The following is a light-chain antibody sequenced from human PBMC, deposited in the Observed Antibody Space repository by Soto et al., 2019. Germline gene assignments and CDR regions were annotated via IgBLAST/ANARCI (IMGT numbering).Light chain of an antibody. CDR2: GNS. CDR1: SSNIGAGYD. CDR3: QSYDSSLSGYV. J-gene: IGLJ1*01. Sequence: QSVLTQPPSVSGAPGQRVTISCTGSSSNIGAGYDVHWYQQIPGTAPKLLIYGNSNRPSGVPDRFSGSKSGTSASLAITGLQAEDEADYYCQSYDSSLSGYVFGTGTNLTVL. V-gene: IGLV1-40*01.